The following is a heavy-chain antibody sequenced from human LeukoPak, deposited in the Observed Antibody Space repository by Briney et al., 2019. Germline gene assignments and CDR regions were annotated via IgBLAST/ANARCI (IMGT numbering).Heavy chain of an antibody. CDR1: GYSFSTHG. V-gene: IGHV1-69*05. J-gene: IGHJ4*02. D-gene: IGHD4-23*01. CDR3: ARVATVGSLDN. CDR2: IMPIFGAT. Sequence: SVKVFCKASGYSFSTHGIRWVRQAPGQGLEWMGGIMPIFGATNYAQKFQGRLTITTDRSTSTAYMELNNLSSEDTALYYCARVATVGSLDNWGQGTLVTVSS.